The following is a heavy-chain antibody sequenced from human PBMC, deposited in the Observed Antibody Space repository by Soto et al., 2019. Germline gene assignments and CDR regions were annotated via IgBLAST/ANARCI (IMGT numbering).Heavy chain of an antibody. Sequence: QVQLVESGGGVVQPGRSLRLSCAASGFTFSSYGMHWVRQAPGKGLEWVAVIWYDGSNKYYADSVKGRFTISRDNSKNTLYLQMNSLRAEDTAVYYCARDRGVVAASLTAYYGMDVWGQGTTVTVSS. V-gene: IGHV3-33*01. CDR2: IWYDGSNK. CDR1: GFTFSSYG. D-gene: IGHD2-15*01. J-gene: IGHJ6*02. CDR3: ARDRGVVAASLTAYYGMDV.